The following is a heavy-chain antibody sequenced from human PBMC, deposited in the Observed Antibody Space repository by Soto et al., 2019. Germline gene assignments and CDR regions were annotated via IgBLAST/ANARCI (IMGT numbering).Heavy chain of an antibody. V-gene: IGHV3-72*01. CDR1: GFIFSDHY. CDR2: TRNKANSYTT. D-gene: IGHD4-17*01. J-gene: IGHJ4*02. Sequence: EVHLVESGGGLVQPGGSLRLSCAASGFIFSDHYMDWVRQAPGKGLEWVGRTRNKANSYTTEYAASAKGRFTISRDDSKNSLYLQMNSLKTEDTAMYYCARELMTTVTYFDYWGQRTLVTVSS. CDR3: ARELMTTVTYFDY.